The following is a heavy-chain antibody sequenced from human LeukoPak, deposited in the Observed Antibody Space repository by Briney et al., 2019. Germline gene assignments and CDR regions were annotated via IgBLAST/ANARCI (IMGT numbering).Heavy chain of an antibody. Sequence: GSLRLSCAASGFTFSPYAFHWVRQAPGKGLEFVSAISNDGGTTYYANSVKGRFTMSRDNSKNTLYLQMGSLRVEDMAVYYCVKAQNWGSGAYDIWGQGTMVTVSP. CDR2: ISNDGGTT. CDR3: VKAQNWGSGAYDI. CDR1: GFTFSPYA. V-gene: IGHV3-64*01. D-gene: IGHD3-16*01. J-gene: IGHJ3*02.